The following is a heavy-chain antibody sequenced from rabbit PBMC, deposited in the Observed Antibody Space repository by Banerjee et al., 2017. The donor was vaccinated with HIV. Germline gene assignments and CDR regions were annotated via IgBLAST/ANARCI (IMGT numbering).Heavy chain of an antibody. CDR3: AREGYDYGYYFNL. V-gene: IGHV1S40*01. CDR2: IYAGSSDST. CDR1: GISFSSSYY. D-gene: IGHD6-1*01. J-gene: IGHJ4*01. Sequence: QSLEESGGDLVKPGASLTLTCTASGISFSSSYYMCWVRQAPGKGLEWIACIYAGSSDSTYYANWAKGRFTISKASSTTVTLQMTSLTAADTATYFCAREGYDYGYYFNLWAQGPWSPS.